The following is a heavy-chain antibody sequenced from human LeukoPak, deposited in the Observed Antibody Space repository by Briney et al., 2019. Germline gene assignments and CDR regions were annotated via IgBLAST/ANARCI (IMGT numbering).Heavy chain of an antibody. D-gene: IGHD5-18*01. J-gene: IGHJ3*02. V-gene: IGHV3-49*04. CDR3: NGIQLWSALKYDAFDI. Sequence: GGSLRLSCTASGFTFGDYAMSWVRQAPGKGLEWVGFIRSKAYGGTTEYAASVKGRFTISRDDSKSIAYLQMNSLKTEDTAVYYCNGIQLWSALKYDAFDIWGQGTMVTVSS. CDR1: GFTFGDYA. CDR2: IRSKAYGGTT.